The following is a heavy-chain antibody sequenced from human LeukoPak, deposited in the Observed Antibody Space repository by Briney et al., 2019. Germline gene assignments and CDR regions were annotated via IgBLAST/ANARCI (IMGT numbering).Heavy chain of an antibody. V-gene: IGHV3-23*01. D-gene: IGHD2-15*01. J-gene: IGHJ4*02. CDR2: ISGGGGST. Sequence: GGSLRLSCAASGFTFSSYAMSWVRQAPGQGLEWVSTISGGGGSTYYADSVKGRFTISRDKSKNTLYLQMNSLRAEDTAVYYCAKDRRYCSGGSCYSGGYFDYWGQGTLVTVSS. CDR3: AKDRRYCSGGSCYSGGYFDY. CDR1: GFTFSSYA.